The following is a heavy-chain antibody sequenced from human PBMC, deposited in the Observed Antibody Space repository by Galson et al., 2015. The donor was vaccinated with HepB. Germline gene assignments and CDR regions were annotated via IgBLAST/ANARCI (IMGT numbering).Heavy chain of an antibody. CDR1: GFTFGDYA. Sequence: SLRLSCAASGFTFGDYAMSWFRQAPGKGLEWVGFIRSKTFGGTTEYAASVKGRFSISRDDSKSIAYLQMNSLKTEDTAVYYCTRERDGYIDYYYYYGIDVWGQGTTVTVSS. J-gene: IGHJ6*02. D-gene: IGHD5-24*01. V-gene: IGHV3-49*03. CDR2: IRSKTFGGTT. CDR3: TRERDGYIDYYYYYGIDV.